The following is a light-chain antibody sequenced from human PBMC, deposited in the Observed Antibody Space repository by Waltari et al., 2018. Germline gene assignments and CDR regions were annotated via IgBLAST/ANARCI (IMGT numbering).Light chain of an antibody. CDR2: DAS. CDR3: QQCSSSPLT. J-gene: IGKJ4*01. CDR1: QSVINNY. Sequence: EIVLTQSPGTLSLSPGVRATLSCRASQSVINNYLAWYQQKPGQAPRLLIDDASRRATGIPDRFSGSGSGTDFTLTISRLEPEDFAVYYCQQCSSSPLTFGGGTRLEIK. V-gene: IGKV3-20*01.